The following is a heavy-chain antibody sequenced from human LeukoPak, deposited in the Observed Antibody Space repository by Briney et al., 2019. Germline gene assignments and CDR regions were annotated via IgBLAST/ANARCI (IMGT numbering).Heavy chain of an antibody. Sequence: PSETLSLTCTVSGGSFSSYYWSWIRQPAGKGLEWIGRIYTTGSTNYNPSLKSRVSMSVDTSKNQFSLKLSSVTAADTAVYYCATRIGGGSSYYLDYWGQGTLVTVSS. V-gene: IGHV4-4*07. J-gene: IGHJ4*02. D-gene: IGHD6-6*01. CDR2: IYTTGST. CDR1: GGSFSSYY. CDR3: ATRIGGGSSYYLDY.